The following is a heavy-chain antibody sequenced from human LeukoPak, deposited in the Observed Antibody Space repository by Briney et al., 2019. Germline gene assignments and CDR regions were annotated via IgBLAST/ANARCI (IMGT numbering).Heavy chain of an antibody. CDR1: GFTFSSSA. J-gene: IGHJ6*02. D-gene: IGHD2-8*01. Sequence: PGGSLRLSCAASGFTFSSSAMSWVRQAPGKGLEWLSYISNSGDTVFYADSVKGRFTVSRDNAKRSLYLQIESLRDDDTAVYHCALGTINKDFYFGMDVWGQGTTVTVSS. CDR2: ISNSGDTV. V-gene: IGHV3-48*03. CDR3: ALGTINKDFYFGMDV.